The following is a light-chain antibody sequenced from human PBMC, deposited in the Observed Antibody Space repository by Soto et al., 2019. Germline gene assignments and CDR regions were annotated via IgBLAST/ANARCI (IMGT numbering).Light chain of an antibody. CDR2: DAS. J-gene: IGKJ5*01. V-gene: IGKV3-20*01. CDR3: QQYGSTPIT. CDR1: QSVSSSY. Sequence: IVLTQSPGTLSLSPGERATLSCRASQSVSSSYLGWYQQRPGQAPRLLIYDASSRATGIPDRFRGSGSGTDFTLTISRLETEDFAVYYCQQYGSTPITFGQGTRLEIK.